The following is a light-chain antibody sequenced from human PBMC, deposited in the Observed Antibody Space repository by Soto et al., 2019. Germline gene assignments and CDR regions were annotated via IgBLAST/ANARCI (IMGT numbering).Light chain of an antibody. CDR2: NDH. V-gene: IGLV1-44*01. J-gene: IGLJ2*01. CDR3: AAWDDSLNGVL. CDR1: SSNIGSNT. Sequence: QSVLTQPPSASGTPGPRVTISCSGSSSNIGSNTVNWYQQLPGTAPKLLIYNDHQRPSGVPDRFSGSKSSTSASLAISGLQSEYEADYYCAAWDDSLNGVLFGGGTKVTVL.